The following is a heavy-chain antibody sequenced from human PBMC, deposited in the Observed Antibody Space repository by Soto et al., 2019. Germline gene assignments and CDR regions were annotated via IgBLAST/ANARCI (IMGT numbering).Heavy chain of an antibody. D-gene: IGHD7-27*01. CDR3: AGVNWGYVDYYYYYGMDV. Sequence: GASVKVSCKASGYTFTTYGISWVRQAPGQGLEWMGGIIPIFGTANYAQKFQGRVTITADESTSTAYMELSSLRSEDTAVYYCAGVNWGYVDYYYYYGMDVWGQGTTVTVSS. J-gene: IGHJ6*02. CDR1: GYTFTTYG. CDR2: IIPIFGTA. V-gene: IGHV1-69*13.